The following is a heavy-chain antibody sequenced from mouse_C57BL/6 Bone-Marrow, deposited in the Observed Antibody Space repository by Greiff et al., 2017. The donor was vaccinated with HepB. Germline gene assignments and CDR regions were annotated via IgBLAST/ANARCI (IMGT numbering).Heavy chain of an antibody. Sequence: VQLKQSGPELVKPGASVKIPCKASGYTFTDYNMDWVKQSPGKSLEWIGDINPNNGGTIYNQKFKGKATLTVDKSSSTAYMELRSLTSEDTAVYYCARDGKPSMDYWGQGTSVTVSA. D-gene: IGHD2-1*01. CDR2: INPNNGGT. V-gene: IGHV1-18*01. J-gene: IGHJ4*01. CDR1: GYTFTDYN. CDR3: ARDGKPSMDY.